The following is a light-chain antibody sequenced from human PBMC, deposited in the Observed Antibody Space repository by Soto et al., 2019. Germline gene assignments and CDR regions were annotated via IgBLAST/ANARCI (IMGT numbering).Light chain of an antibody. J-gene: IGKJ3*01. CDR3: QEHNGDLPVA. CDR1: QAINQS. Sequence: EIQMTQSPSSLSASVGEGVTITCRASQAINQSEAWYQQKQRQVPKRLIYAASTLHSAVTSRFIGSGSGAHFTLTITGLQPEDVATYYCQEHNGDLPVAFGPGTTVDV. V-gene: IGKV1-27*01. CDR2: AAS.